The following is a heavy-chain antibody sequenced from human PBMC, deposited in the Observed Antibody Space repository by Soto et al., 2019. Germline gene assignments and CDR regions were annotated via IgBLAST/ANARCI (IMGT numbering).Heavy chain of an antibody. D-gene: IGHD2-21*02. Sequence: QVQLMQSGAEVKKPGASVKVSCKASGNTFTNYYIHWVRQAPGQGLEWMGTINPSGGHTTYSQNFMGIVTXTXEXSAXTLYRELTSLTSDDTAVYYCARGGHVVVVTAAFDYWGQGTLVTVSS. V-gene: IGHV1-46*01. CDR3: ARGGHVVVVTAAFDY. CDR2: INPSGGHT. CDR1: GNTFTNYY. J-gene: IGHJ4*02.